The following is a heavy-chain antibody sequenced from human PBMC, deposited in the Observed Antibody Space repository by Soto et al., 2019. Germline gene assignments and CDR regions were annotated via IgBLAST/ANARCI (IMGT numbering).Heavy chain of an antibody. V-gene: IGHV1-8*01. CDR2: MNPNSGNT. D-gene: IGHD3-22*01. J-gene: IGHJ3*02. Sequence: ASVKVSCKASGYTFTSYDINWVRQATGQGLEWMGWMNPNSGNTGYAQKFQGRVTMTRNTSISTAYMELSSLRSEDTAVYYCARLSITMIVPGDAFDIWGQGTMVTVSS. CDR1: GYTFTSYD. CDR3: ARLSITMIVPGDAFDI.